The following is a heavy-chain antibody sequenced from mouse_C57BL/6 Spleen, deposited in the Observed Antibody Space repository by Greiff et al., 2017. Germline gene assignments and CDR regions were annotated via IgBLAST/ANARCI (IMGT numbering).Heavy chain of an antibody. CDR1: GYSITSDY. CDR3: ARSAYYSNYLFAY. D-gene: IGHD2-5*01. J-gene: IGHJ3*01. CDR2: ISYSGST. Sequence: EVQRVESGPGLAKPSQTLSLTCSVTGYSITSDYWHWIRKFPGNKLEYMGYISYSGSTYYNPSLKSRISITQETAKNQYYLQFNSVTTEDTTMYYGARSAYYSNYLFAYWGQGTLVTVSA. V-gene: IGHV3-8*01.